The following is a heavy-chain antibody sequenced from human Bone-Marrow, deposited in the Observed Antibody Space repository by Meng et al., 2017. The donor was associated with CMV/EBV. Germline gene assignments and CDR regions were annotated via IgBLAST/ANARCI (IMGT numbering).Heavy chain of an antibody. Sequence: SVKVSCKASGGTFSSYTISWVRQAPGQGLEWMGRIIPIFGTANYAQKFQGRVTITTDESTSTAYMELSSLRSEDTAVYYCGYGSGSYQGYWGQGTLVTVS. CDR1: GGTFSSYT. D-gene: IGHD3-10*01. CDR3: GYGSGSYQGY. V-gene: IGHV1-69*05. CDR2: IIPIFGTA. J-gene: IGHJ4*02.